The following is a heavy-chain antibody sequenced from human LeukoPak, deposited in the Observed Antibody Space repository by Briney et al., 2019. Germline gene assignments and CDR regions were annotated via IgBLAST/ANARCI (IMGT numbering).Heavy chain of an antibody. CDR3: ARDLGRVAHYYFDY. CDR1: GFTFINYA. J-gene: IGHJ4*02. V-gene: IGHV3-30*14. Sequence: GRSLTLSRAVSGFTFINYAMHWVRQAPGEGLEWVAVIAADGRDKHYADSVKGRFTISRDNSKNTLVLQMNSLKAEDTALYFCARDLGRVAHYYFDYWGQGTLVTVSS. CDR2: IAADGRDK. D-gene: IGHD2-15*01.